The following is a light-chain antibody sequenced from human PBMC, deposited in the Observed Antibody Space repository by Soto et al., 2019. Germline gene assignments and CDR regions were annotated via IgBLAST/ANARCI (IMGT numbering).Light chain of an antibody. CDR2: SDS. Sequence: ELTQPPSVSVAPGKTARITCGGNNIGIKSVHWYQQKPGQAPVLVIYSDSDRPSGIPERFSGSNSGNTATLTISRVEAGDEADYYCQVWDSSSDHVVFGGGTKLTVL. CDR3: QVWDSSSDHVV. V-gene: IGLV3-21*04. J-gene: IGLJ2*01. CDR1: NIGIKS.